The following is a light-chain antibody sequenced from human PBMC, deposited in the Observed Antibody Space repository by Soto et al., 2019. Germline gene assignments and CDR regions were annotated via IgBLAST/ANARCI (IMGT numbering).Light chain of an antibody. J-gene: IGKJ1*01. CDR2: LGS. CDR1: QSLLNSNGYNY. V-gene: IGKV2-28*01. CDR3: MQALQAPLT. Sequence: DIVMTQSPLFLPVTPGEPAAISCRSSQSLLNSNGYNYLDWYLQKPGQSPQLLIYLGSSRASGGPDRFSGSGSGTDFTLTISRVEAEDVGFYYCMQALQAPLTFGQGTRVEIK.